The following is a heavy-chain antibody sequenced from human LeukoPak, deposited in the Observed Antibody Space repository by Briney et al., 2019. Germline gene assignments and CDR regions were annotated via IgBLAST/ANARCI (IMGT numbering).Heavy chain of an antibody. CDR1: GFTFDDYA. D-gene: IGHD3-16*01. V-gene: IGHV3-21*01. CDR2: ISSGSSFI. J-gene: IGHJ5*02. CDR3: VRDQGGERWFDP. Sequence: GGSLRLSCAASGFTFDDYAMHWVRQAPGKGLEWVSSISSGSSFIYYADSVKGRFTIARDNAKNSLYLQTNSLRPEDTAIYYCVRDQGGERWFDPWGQGTLVTVSS.